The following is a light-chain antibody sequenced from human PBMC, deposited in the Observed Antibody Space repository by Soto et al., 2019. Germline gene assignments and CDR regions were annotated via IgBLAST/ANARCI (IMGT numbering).Light chain of an antibody. CDR2: EGS. CDR3: CSFAGSGTFYV. Sequence: QSVLTQPASVSGSPGQSITISCTGTSSDFGSYNFVSWYQQHPGKAPKLMIYEGSKRPSGVSNRFSGSKSGNTASLTISGLQAEDEADYYCCSFAGSGTFYVFGTGTKVTDL. CDR1: SSDFGSYNF. J-gene: IGLJ1*01. V-gene: IGLV2-23*01.